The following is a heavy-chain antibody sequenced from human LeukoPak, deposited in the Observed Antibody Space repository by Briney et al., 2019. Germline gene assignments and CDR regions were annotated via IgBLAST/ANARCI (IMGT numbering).Heavy chain of an antibody. J-gene: IGHJ4*02. Sequence: GGSLRLSCAASGFTFSSYAMSWVRQAPGKGLEWVSTISDSGGSTYYADSVKGRFTISRDNSKNTLYLQMNSLRAEDTAVYYCAKDHNYGANSTFDYWGQGTLVTVSS. CDR2: ISDSGGST. D-gene: IGHD4-23*01. CDR1: GFTFSSYA. V-gene: IGHV3-23*01. CDR3: AKDHNYGANSTFDY.